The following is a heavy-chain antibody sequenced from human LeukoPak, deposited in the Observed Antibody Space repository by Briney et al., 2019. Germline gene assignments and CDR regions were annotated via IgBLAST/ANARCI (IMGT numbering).Heavy chain of an antibody. Sequence: EGALTLSCAASGFTLSHYWMIWVGQAPGKGREWVANINHDGSLKYYVDSVKGRFTISRDNAKKSLYLQMNSLRAEDTAVYSCARNVPGGDDVWGLGTMVTVSS. V-gene: IGHV3-7*01. CDR3: ARNVPGGDDV. CDR2: INHDGSLK. CDR1: GFTLSHYW. D-gene: IGHD3-10*02. J-gene: IGHJ3*01.